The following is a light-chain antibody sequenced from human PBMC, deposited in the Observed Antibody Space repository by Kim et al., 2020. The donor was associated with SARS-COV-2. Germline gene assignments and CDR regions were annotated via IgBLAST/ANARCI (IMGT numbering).Light chain of an antibody. CDR2: GNS. CDR3: QSYDSSLSALYV. CDR1: SSNIGAGYD. V-gene: IGLV1-40*01. J-gene: IGLJ1*01. Sequence: VTISCTGNSSNIGAGYDVHWYQQLPATAPELLSYGNSNRPSGVPDRFSGSKSGTSASLAITGLQAEDEADYYCQSYDSSLSALYVFGTGTKVTVL.